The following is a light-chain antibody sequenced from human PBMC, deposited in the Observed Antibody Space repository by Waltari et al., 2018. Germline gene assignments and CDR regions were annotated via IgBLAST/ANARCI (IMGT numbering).Light chain of an antibody. J-gene: IGLJ1*01. Sequence: SALPQLASVSGSPGQSITTSSTETSSVVGSYNLVSWYQQHPGKAPKLMIDEVTERASGVANRFSGSKSDNTAALPISGLQAEDGAEYYCCSHAGSSIYVFGTGTKVTIL. CDR1: SSVVGSYNL. V-gene: IGLV2-23*02. CDR3: CSHAGSSIYV. CDR2: EVT.